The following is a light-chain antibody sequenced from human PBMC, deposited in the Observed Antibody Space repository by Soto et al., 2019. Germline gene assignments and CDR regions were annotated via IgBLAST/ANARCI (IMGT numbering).Light chain of an antibody. V-gene: IGKV3-20*01. Sequence: VVSKSAGAPCLYTGEIATLSGTSNQSVSSNYLAWYQQKPGQAPRLLIYGASSRATGIPDRFSGSGSGTDFTLTISRLEPEDFAVHYCQQYGSSPPITFGQGTRLEI. J-gene: IGKJ5*01. CDR3: QQYGSSPPIT. CDR2: GAS. CDR1: QSVSSNY.